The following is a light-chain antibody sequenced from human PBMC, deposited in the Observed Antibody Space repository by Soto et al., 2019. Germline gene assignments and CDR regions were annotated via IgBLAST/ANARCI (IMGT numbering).Light chain of an antibody. Sequence: QSALPQPASVSGSPGQSITISCTGTSNDVGIYNYVSWYQQHPGKAPKLIIYEVTNRPSGVSDRFSGSKSDNTASLTISGLQAEDEADYYCSSYTISSTWVFGGGTAVTVL. CDR1: SNDVGIYNY. CDR3: SSYTISSTWV. CDR2: EVT. V-gene: IGLV2-14*01. J-gene: IGLJ3*02.